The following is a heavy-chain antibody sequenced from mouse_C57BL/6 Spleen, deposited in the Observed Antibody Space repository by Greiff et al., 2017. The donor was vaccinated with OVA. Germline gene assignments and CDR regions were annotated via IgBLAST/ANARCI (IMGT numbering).Heavy chain of an antibody. CDR3: ARESSTLYSLAMDY. D-gene: IGHD6-1*01. V-gene: IGHV8-12*01. Sequence: QVTLKVSGPGILQSSQTLSLTCSFSGFSLSTSGMGVSWIRQPSGKGLEWLAHIYWDDDKRYNPSLKRRLTISKDTSRNQVFLKITSVDTADTATYYGARESSTLYSLAMDYWGQGTSVTVSS. CDR1: GFSLSTSGMG. J-gene: IGHJ4*01. CDR2: IYWDDDK.